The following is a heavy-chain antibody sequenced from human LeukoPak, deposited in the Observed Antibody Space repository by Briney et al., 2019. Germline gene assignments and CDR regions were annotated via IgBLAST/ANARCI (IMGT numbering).Heavy chain of an antibody. J-gene: IGHJ4*02. CDR2: IKQDGSEK. CDR3: ASVGGKYRSSGY. CDR1: GFTFSSYW. Sequence: GGSLRLSCAASGFTFSSYWMSWVRQAPGKGLEWVANIKQDGSEKYYVDSVKGRFTISRDNAKDSLYLQMNSLRAEDTAVYYCASVGGKYRSSGYRGQGTVVTVSS. D-gene: IGHD6-6*01. V-gene: IGHV3-7*01.